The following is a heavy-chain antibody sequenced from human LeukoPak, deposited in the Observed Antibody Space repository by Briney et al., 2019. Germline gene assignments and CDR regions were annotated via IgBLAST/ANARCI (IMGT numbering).Heavy chain of an antibody. CDR1: GYTFTGYY. V-gene: IGHV1-2*02. D-gene: IGHD3-16*01. J-gene: IGHJ4*02. Sequence: SVKVSCKASGYTFTGYYMHWVRQAPGQGLEWMGWINPNSGGTNYAQKFQGRVTMTRDTSISTAYMELSRLRSDDTAVYYCATQRGSYLWGTDFDYWGQGTLVTVSS. CDR2: INPNSGGT. CDR3: ATQRGSYLWGTDFDY.